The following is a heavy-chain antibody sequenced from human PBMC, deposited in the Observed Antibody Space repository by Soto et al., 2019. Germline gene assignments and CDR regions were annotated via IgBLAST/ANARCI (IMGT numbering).Heavy chain of an antibody. CDR2: INPSGGST. CDR1: GYTFTIYY. D-gene: IGHD2-15*01. V-gene: IGHV1-46*01. CDR3: ATLGDCSGGSCYPLFDY. Sequence: ASVKVSCKASGYTFTIYYMHWVLQAPGQGLEWMGIINPSGGSTSYAQKFQGRVTMTRDTSTSTVYMELSSLRSEDTAVYYCATLGDCSGGSCYPLFDYWGQGTLVTVSS. J-gene: IGHJ4*02.